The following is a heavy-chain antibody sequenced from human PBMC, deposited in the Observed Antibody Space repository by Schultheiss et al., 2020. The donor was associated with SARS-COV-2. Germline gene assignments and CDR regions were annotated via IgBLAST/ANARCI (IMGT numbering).Heavy chain of an antibody. CDR2: ISSSSSYI. J-gene: IGHJ5*02. V-gene: IGHV3-21*01. CDR1: GFTFSSYS. Sequence: GGSLRLSCAASGFTFSSYSMNWVRQAPGKGLEGVSSISSSSSYIYYADSVKGRFTISRDNAKNSLYLQMNSLRAEDTAVYYCARVPIPAAIGIGWFDPWGQGTLVTVSS. D-gene: IGHD2-2*02. CDR3: ARVPIPAAIGIGWFDP.